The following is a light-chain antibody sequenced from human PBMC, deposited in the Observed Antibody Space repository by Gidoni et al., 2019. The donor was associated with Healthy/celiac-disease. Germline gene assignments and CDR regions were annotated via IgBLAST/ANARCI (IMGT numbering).Light chain of an antibody. Sequence: DIQMTQSPSSLSASVGDRVTITCRASQSIRSYLNWYQQKPGKAPKLLIYAASSLQSGVPSRFSGSGSGTDFTLTISSMQPEAFATYYCQQSYSTPLTFGGGTKVEI. J-gene: IGKJ4*01. CDR2: AAS. CDR3: QQSYSTPLT. V-gene: IGKV1-39*01. CDR1: QSIRSY.